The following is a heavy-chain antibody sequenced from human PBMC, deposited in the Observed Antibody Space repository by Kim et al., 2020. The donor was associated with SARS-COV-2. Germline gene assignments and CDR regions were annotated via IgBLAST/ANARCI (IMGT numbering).Heavy chain of an antibody. J-gene: IGHJ6*02. D-gene: IGHD2-15*01. CDR2: IKSKTDGGTT. V-gene: IGHV3-15*01. CDR3: TTDQRGSPYYYYGMDV. CDR1: GFTFSNAW. Sequence: GGSLRLSCAASGFTFSNAWMSWVRQAPGKGLEWVGRIKSKTDGGTTDYAAPVKGRFTISRDDSKNTLYQQMNSLKTEDTAVYYCTTDQRGSPYYYYGMDVWGQGTTVTVSS.